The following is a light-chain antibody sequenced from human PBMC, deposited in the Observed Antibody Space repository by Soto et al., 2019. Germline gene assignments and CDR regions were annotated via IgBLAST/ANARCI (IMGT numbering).Light chain of an antibody. CDR3: NSYTNSSAVV. Sequence: QSALTQPASVSGSPGQSITISCTGTSSDVGPYNYVSWYQQHPGKAPKVMIYEVSNRPSGVSNRFSGSKSGNTASLTISGLQAEDEADYYCNSYTNSSAVVFGGGTKVTVL. CDR2: EVS. CDR1: SSDVGPYNY. J-gene: IGLJ2*01. V-gene: IGLV2-14*01.